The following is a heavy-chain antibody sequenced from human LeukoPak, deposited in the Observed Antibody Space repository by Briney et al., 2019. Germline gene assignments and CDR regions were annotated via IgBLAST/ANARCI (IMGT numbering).Heavy chain of an antibody. V-gene: IGHV3-21*01. J-gene: IGHJ4*02. CDR2: ISSSSSYI. CDR3: ARGEYRDGYNSFDS. CDR1: GFTFSNYN. D-gene: IGHD5-24*01. Sequence: GGSLRLSCAASGFTFSNYNMNWVRQAPGKGLEWVSSISSSSSYIYYADSVKGRFTISRDNAKNSLYLQMHSLRAEDTAVYYCARGEYRDGYNSFDSWGQGTLVTVSS.